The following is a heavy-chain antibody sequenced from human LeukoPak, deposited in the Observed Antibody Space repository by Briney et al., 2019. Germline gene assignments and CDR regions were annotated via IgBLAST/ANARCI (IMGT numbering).Heavy chain of an antibody. CDR2: IYYSGST. CDR3: ARDKVTYGMDV. CDR1: GGSFSGYY. V-gene: IGHV4-34*09. J-gene: IGHJ6*02. Sequence: SETLSLTCAVYGGSFSGYYWSWIRQPPGKGLEWIGYIYYSGSTYYNPSLRSRVTISVDTSKNQFSLKLSSVTAADTAVYYCARDKVTYGMDVWGQGTTVTVSS. D-gene: IGHD2-21*02.